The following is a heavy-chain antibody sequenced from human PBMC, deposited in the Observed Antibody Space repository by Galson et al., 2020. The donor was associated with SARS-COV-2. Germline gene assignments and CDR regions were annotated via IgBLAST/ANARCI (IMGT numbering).Heavy chain of an antibody. V-gene: IGHV3-30*04. CDR3: ARTSGYFYGMDV. Sequence: GGSLRLSCAASGFTFSTYAMHWVRQAPGKGLEWVAVISYDGSNKYYADSVKGRFTISRDNSKKTVYLQMNSLRAEDTAMYYCARTSGYFYGMDVWGQGTTVTVSS. CDR1: GFTFSTYA. D-gene: IGHD1-26*01. J-gene: IGHJ6*02. CDR2: ISYDGSNK.